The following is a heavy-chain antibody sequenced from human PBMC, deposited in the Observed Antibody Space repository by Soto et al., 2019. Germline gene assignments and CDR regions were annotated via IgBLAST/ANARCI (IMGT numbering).Heavy chain of an antibody. D-gene: IGHD3-22*01. CDR2: ISGSGGST. V-gene: IGHV3-23*01. J-gene: IGHJ3*02. Sequence: PGGSLRLSCAASGFTFSSYAMSWVRQAPGKGLEWVSAISGSGGSTYYADSVKGRFTISRDNSKNTLYLQMNSLRAEDTAVYYCAKVNWGDSSGYYSCDAFDIWGQGTMVTVSS. CDR1: GFTFSSYA. CDR3: AKVNWGDSSGYYSCDAFDI.